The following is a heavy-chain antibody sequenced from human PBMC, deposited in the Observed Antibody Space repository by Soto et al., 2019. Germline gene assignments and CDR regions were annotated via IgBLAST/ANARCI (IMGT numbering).Heavy chain of an antibody. CDR3: ATAEVDY. V-gene: IGHV3-74*01. CDR2: VISDGRTT. Sequence: EVQLVESGGGLVQPGGSLRLSCAVSGFTFAKHWMHWVRQAPGKGLEWVSRVISDGRTTDYADSVKGRFTVSRDNAKNILYLRMNSLRAEDTAVYYCATAEVDYWGPGTLVTVSS. J-gene: IGHJ4*02. CDR1: GFTFAKHW.